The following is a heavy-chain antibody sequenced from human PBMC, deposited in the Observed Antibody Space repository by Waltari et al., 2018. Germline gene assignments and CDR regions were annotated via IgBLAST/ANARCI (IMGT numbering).Heavy chain of an antibody. CDR2: IYYSGST. J-gene: IGHJ2*01. Sequence: QLQLQESGPGLVKPSETLSLTCTVSGGSISSSSYYWGWIRQPPGKGLEWLGSIYYSGSTYYNPSLKSRVTISLDTSKNQFSLKLSSVTAADTAVYYCARHPAMTIMLWYFDLWGRGTLVTVSS. D-gene: IGHD2-8*01. CDR3: ARHPAMTIMLWYFDL. V-gene: IGHV4-39*01. CDR1: GGSISSSSYY.